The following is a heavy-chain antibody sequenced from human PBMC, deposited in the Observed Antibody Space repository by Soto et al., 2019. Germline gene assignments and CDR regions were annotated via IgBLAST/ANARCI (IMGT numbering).Heavy chain of an antibody. D-gene: IGHD1-26*01. Sequence: ASVKVSCKVSGYTLTELSMHWVRQAPGKGLEWMGGFDPEDSETIYAQKFQGRVTMTEDTSTDTAYMELSSLRSEDTAVYYCATICGRVGASYYYYGMDVWGKGTTGAVSS. CDR2: FDPEDSET. CDR1: GYTLTELS. CDR3: ATICGRVGASYYYYGMDV. J-gene: IGHJ6*04. V-gene: IGHV1-24*01.